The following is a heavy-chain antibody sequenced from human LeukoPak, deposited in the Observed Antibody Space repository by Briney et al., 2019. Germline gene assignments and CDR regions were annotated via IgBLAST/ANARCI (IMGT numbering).Heavy chain of an antibody. CDR2: FDPEDGET. V-gene: IGHV1-24*01. CDR3: ATVLTRAVTQSVYFDY. Sequence: ASVKVSCKVSGYTLTELSMHWVRQAPGKGLEWMGGFDPEDGETIYAQKFQGRATMTEDTSADTAYMELSSLRSEDTAVYYCATVLTRAVTQSVYFDYWGQGTLVTVSS. D-gene: IGHD4-17*01. CDR1: GYTLTELS. J-gene: IGHJ4*02.